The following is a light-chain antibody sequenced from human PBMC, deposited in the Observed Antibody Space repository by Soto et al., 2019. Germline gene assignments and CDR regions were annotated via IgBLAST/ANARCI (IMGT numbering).Light chain of an antibody. Sequence: MMMTQSPATLSVSPGERVTLSCSSSHSVNSHVAWYQQKPGQAPRLLLYGASTRATGIPVRFSGSGFGTEFTLTISSLQSEDFAVYYCQQYKNWPLFGPGTRLEV. CDR2: GAS. J-gene: IGKJ5*01. CDR3: QQYKNWPL. CDR1: HSVNSH. V-gene: IGKV3-15*01.